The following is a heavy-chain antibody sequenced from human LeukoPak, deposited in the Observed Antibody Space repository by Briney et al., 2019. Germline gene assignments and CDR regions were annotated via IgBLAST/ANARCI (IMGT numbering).Heavy chain of an antibody. D-gene: IGHD1-7*01. J-gene: IGHJ4*02. CDR3: ARHGTRTQFYFDY. Sequence: SETLSLTCTVSGGSIGSYYWSWIRQPPGKGLEWIGYIYTSGSTNYNPSLKSRVTISVDTSKNQFSLKLSSVTAADTAVYYCARHGTRTQFYFDYWGQGTLVTVSS. CDR2: IYTSGST. V-gene: IGHV4-4*09. CDR1: GGSIGSYY.